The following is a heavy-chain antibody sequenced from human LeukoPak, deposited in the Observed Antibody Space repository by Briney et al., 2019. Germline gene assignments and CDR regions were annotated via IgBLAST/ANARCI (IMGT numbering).Heavy chain of an antibody. V-gene: IGHV4-59*08. CDR2: IYYSGST. CDR1: GGSISSYY. Sequence: PSETLSLTCTVSGGSISSYYWSWIRQPPGKGLEWIGYIYYSGSTNYNPSLKSRVTISVDTSKNQFSLKLSSVTAADTAVYYCARHYIAAVHQPIVDIVAPTTYNWFDPWGQGTLVTVSS. CDR3: ARHYIAAVHQPIVDIVAPTTYNWFDP. D-gene: IGHD5-12*01. J-gene: IGHJ5*02.